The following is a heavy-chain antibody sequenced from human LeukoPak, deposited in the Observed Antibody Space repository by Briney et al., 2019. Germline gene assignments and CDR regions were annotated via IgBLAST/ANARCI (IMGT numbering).Heavy chain of an antibody. V-gene: IGHV4-59*01. CDR3: ARGYYDFWSGYWASYYFDY. CDR2: IYYSGST. Sequence: SETLSLTCSVSGGFITSYYWSWIRQPPGKGLEWIGYIYYSGSTNYNPSLKSRVTISVDTSKNQFSLKLSSVTAADTAVYYCARGYYDFWSGYWASYYFDYWGQGTLVTVSS. D-gene: IGHD3-3*01. J-gene: IGHJ4*02. CDR1: GGFITSYY.